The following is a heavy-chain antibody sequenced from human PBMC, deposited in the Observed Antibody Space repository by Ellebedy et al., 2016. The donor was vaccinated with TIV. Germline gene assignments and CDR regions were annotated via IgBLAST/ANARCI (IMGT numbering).Heavy chain of an antibody. J-gene: IGHJ3*02. CDR2: IYYSGST. V-gene: IGHV4-59*06. CDR3: ARGRVGSTTSYDM. Sequence: MPSETLSLTCTVSGGSISSYYWSWIRQPPGKGLEWIGYIYYSGSTYYNPSLKSRVTISVDMSKNQFSLKLSSVTAADTAVYYCARGRVGSTTSYDMWGQGTVVTVSS. CDR1: GGSISSYY. D-gene: IGHD2/OR15-2a*01.